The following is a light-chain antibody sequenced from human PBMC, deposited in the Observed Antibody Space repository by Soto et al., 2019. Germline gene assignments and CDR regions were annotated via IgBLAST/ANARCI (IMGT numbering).Light chain of an antibody. CDR3: QQAYSFPIT. CDR2: AAS. V-gene: IGKV1D-12*01. Sequence: DIQVTQSPSSESSSVGDRVTITSGASQDIAGYLAWYQHKPGRAPELLIRAASSLQSGVPSRFSGSGSGTDFTLTINSLQPEDFATYYCQQAYSFPITFGQGTRLEIK. J-gene: IGKJ5*01. CDR1: QDIAGY.